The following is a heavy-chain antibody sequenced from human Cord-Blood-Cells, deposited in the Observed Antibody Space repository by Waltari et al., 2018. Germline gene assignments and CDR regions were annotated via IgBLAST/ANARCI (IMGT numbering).Heavy chain of an antibody. Sequence: EVQLVESGGGLVQPGGSLRLSCAASGFTFSRYWMSWVRQAPGKGLEWVANIKQDGSEKYYVDSVKGRFTISRDNAKNSLYLQMNSLRAEDTAVYYCARDSNWNYVGMYDYWGQGTLVTVSS. CDR3: ARDSNWNYVGMYDY. CDR2: IKQDGSEK. J-gene: IGHJ4*02. V-gene: IGHV3-7*01. D-gene: IGHD1-7*01. CDR1: GFTFSRYW.